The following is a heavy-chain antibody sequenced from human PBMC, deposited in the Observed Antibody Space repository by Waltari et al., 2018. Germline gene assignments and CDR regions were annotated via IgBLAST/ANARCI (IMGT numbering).Heavy chain of an antibody. CDR3: ARGRGDYGGNSGDY. CDR2: MNPNSGNT. J-gene: IGHJ4*02. Sequence: QVQLVQSGAEVKKPGASVKVSCKASGYTFTSYDINWVRQATGQGLEWMGWMNPNSGNTGYAQKFQGRATITRNTSISTAYMGLSSLRSEDTAVYYCARGRGDYGGNSGDYWGQGTLVTVSS. CDR1: GYTFTSYD. D-gene: IGHD4-17*01. V-gene: IGHV1-8*03.